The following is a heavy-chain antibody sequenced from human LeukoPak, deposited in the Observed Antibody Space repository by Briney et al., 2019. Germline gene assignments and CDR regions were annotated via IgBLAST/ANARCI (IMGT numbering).Heavy chain of an antibody. D-gene: IGHD3-10*01. CDR3: AREAYYYGSGSYYRP. J-gene: IGHJ5*02. CDR1: GDSVSSNSAA. V-gene: IGHV6-1*01. Sequence: SQTLSLTCAISGDSVSSNSAAWNWIRQSPSRGLEWLGRTYYRSKWYNDYAVSVKSRITINPDTSKNQFSLQLNSVTPEDTAVYHCAREAYYYGSGSYYRPWGQGTLVTVSS. CDR2: TYYRSKWYN.